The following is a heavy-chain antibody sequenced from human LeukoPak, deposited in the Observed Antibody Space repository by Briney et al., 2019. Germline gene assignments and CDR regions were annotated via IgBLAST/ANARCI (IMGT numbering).Heavy chain of an antibody. CDR1: GASNNSFY. CDR3: ARGNTEFSSSRNWFNP. D-gene: IGHD6-13*01. CDR2: THPSGNS. V-gene: IGHV4-4*09. Sequence: PSETLSLTCIVSGASNNSFYWSWLRQPPGKGLEWIGYTHPSGNSNYSPSLKSRVTISVDTSTNQFSLKLKSVTAADTVVYYCARGNTEFSSSRNWFNPWGRGSRVTVSS. J-gene: IGHJ5*02.